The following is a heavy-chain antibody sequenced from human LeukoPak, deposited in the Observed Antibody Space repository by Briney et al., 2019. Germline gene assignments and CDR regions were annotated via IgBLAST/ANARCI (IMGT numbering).Heavy chain of an antibody. CDR1: GFTVSSNY. CDR2: IYSGGST. J-gene: IGHJ4*02. CDR3: ARVASHCGGDCYSVFDY. V-gene: IGHV3-66*01. D-gene: IGHD2-21*02. Sequence: GGSLRLSCAASGFTVSSNYMSWVRQAPGKGLEWFSVIYSGGSTYYADSVKGRFTISRDNSRNTLYLQMNSLRAEDTAVYYCARVASHCGGDCYSVFDYWGQGTLVTVSS.